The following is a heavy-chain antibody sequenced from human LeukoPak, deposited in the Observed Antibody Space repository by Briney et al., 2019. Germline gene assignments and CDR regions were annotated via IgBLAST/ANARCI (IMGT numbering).Heavy chain of an antibody. V-gene: IGHV1-2*02. CDR1: GYTFTSYG. J-gene: IGHJ5*02. D-gene: IGHD6-13*01. CDR2: INPNSGGT. Sequence: ASVKVSCKASGYTFTSYGISWVRQAPGQGLEWMGWINPNSGGTNYAQKFQGRVTMTRDTSISTAYMELSRLRSDDTAVYYCARDPPGAAAQTNWFDPWGQGTLVTVSS. CDR3: ARDPPGAAAQTNWFDP.